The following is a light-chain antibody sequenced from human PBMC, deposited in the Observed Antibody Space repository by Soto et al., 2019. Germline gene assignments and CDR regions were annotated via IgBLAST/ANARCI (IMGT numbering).Light chain of an antibody. J-gene: IGKJ1*01. CDR1: QSVSNN. Sequence: EIVVTQSPATLSVSPGERATLSCRASQSVSNNLAWYQQKPGQAPRLLIYGTSTRATGIPARFSGSGSGTEFTLTITSLQSEDFAVYYCQQYNNWPRTVGQGTKVDIK. CDR3: QQYNNWPRT. V-gene: IGKV3-15*01. CDR2: GTS.